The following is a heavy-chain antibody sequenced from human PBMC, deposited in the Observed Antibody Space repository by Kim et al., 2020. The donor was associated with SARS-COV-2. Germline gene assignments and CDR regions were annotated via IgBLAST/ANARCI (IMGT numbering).Heavy chain of an antibody. J-gene: IGHJ4*02. D-gene: IGHD2-15*01. CDR3: ARGPLRMDGYYFDF. Sequence: YAEGFTGRFIFSLDASVSTAYLQISSLKAEDTAVYYCARGPLRMDGYYFDFWGQGTLVTVSS. V-gene: IGHV7-4-1*02.